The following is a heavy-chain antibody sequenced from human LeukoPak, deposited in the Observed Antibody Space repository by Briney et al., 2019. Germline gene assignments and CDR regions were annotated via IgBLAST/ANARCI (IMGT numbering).Heavy chain of an antibody. V-gene: IGHV3-23*01. D-gene: IGHD6-19*01. CDR1: GFTFSTYE. CDR3: AKRDSSGSLPRLFDY. CDR2: ISGSGGTT. Sequence: PGGSLRLSCTASGFTFSTYEMNWVRQAPGKGLEWVSYISGSGGTTSYADSVKGRVTISRDNSKNTLYLQMNSLRAEDTAVYYCAKRDSSGSLPRLFDYWGQGTLVTVSS. J-gene: IGHJ4*02.